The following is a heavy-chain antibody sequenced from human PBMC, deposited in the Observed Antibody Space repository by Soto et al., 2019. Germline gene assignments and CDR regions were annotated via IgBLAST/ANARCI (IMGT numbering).Heavy chain of an antibody. D-gene: IGHD6-19*01. Sequence: QVQLVQSGAEVKKPGSSVKVSCKASGGTFSSYAISWVRQAPGQGLEWMGGIIPIFGTANYAQKFQGRVTITADKSTSTAYMELSSLRSEDTAVYYCARDKGIAVAGRDWYFDLWGRGTLVTVSS. J-gene: IGHJ2*01. CDR1: GGTFSSYA. V-gene: IGHV1-69*06. CDR2: IIPIFGTA. CDR3: ARDKGIAVAGRDWYFDL.